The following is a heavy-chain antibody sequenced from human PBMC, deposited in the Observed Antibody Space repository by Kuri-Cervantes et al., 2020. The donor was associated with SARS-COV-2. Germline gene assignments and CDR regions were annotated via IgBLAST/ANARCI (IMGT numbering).Heavy chain of an antibody. J-gene: IGHJ3*02. CDR3: ATYGEAFDI. V-gene: IGHV4-39*01. D-gene: IGHD4-17*01. CDR2: IYYSGST. CDR1: GGSISSSSYY. Sequence: SETLSLTCTVSGGSISSSSYYWGWIRQPPGKGLEWIGSIYYSGSTYYNPSLKSRVTISVDTSKNQFSLKLSSVTAADTAVYYCATYGEAFDIWGQGTMVTASS.